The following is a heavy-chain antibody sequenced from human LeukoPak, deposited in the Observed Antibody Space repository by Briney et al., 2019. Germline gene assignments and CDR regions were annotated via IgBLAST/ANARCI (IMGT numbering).Heavy chain of an antibody. CDR2: INTDGSST. V-gene: IGHV3-74*01. J-gene: IGHJ4*02. D-gene: IGHD6-6*01. CDR1: GFTFSSYW. Sequence: GGSLRLSCAASGFTFSSYWMHWVRQAPGKGLVWVSRINTDGSSTTYADSVKGRFTISRDNDKNTLYLQMNSLSAEDPAVYYCARGYSSSHRIDHWGQGTLVTVSS. CDR3: ARGYSSSHRIDH.